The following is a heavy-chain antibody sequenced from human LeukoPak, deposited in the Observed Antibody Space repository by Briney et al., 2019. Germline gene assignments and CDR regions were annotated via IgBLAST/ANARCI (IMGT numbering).Heavy chain of an antibody. Sequence: GRPLRPSCAASGFTFSSYGMHWVRQAPGKGLEWVAVIWYDGSNKYYADSVKGRFTISRDNSKNTLYLQMNSLRAEDTAVYYCARSGRTPTPYYYGMDVWGQGTTVTVSS. D-gene: IGHD4-23*01. CDR2: IWYDGSNK. CDR1: GFTFSSYG. V-gene: IGHV3-33*01. CDR3: ARSGRTPTPYYYGMDV. J-gene: IGHJ6*02.